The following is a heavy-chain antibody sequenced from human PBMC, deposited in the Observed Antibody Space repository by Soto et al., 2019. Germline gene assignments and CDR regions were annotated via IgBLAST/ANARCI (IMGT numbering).Heavy chain of an antibody. V-gene: IGHV3-15*07. D-gene: IGHD1-26*01. CDR1: GFTFTNAW. Sequence: EVQLVESGGGLVKPGGSLRLSCAASGFTFTNAWMNWVRQAPGKGLEWVGRIKSKSGGGTADYAAPVKGRFSISRDDSRNTLYLQMNSLKTEDTAVYYCTRDHWTTLARGATYYYGMDVWSQGTMVTVSS. CDR2: IKSKSGGGTA. J-gene: IGHJ6*02. CDR3: TRDHWTTLARGATYYYGMDV.